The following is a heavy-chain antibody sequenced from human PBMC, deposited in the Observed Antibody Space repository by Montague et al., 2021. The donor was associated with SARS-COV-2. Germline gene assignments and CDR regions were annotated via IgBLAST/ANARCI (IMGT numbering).Heavy chain of an antibody. D-gene: IGHD3-10*01. J-gene: IGHJ6*02. CDR3: AKDSYYYGLGYGMDV. CDR1: GFTFSNSA. V-gene: IGHV3-23*01. CDR2: SSGSDGGT. Sequence: RLSWSASGFTFSNSAMNWVRQAPGKGLEWVSGSSGSDGGTHYADSVKGRFTISRDNSKNVLYLQVNSLRAEDTALYYCAKDSYYYGLGYGMDVWGQGTTVTVSS.